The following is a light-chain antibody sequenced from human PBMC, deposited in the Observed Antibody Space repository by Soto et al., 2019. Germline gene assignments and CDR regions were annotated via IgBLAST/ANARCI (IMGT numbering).Light chain of an antibody. CDR2: AAS. Sequence: EIVLTQSPGTLSLSPGERATLSCRASQSVNNNYVAWYQQKSGQAPRLLIFAASSRATGIPGRFSGSGSGTDFTLTISRLEPEDFAVYSCQQYGSSLYTFGQGTKLEIK. CDR3: QQYGSSLYT. CDR1: QSVNNNY. J-gene: IGKJ2*01. V-gene: IGKV3-20*01.